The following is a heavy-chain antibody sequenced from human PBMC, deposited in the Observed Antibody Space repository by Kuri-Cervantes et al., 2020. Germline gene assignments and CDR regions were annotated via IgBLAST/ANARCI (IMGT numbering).Heavy chain of an antibody. Sequence: GGSLRLSCAASGFTFSSYGMHWVRQAPGKGLEWVAFIRYDGSNKYYADSVKGRFTISRDNSKNTLYLQMNSLRAEDTAVYYCARRLPREDAFDIWGQGTMVTVSS. V-gene: IGHV3-30*02. CDR3: ARRLPREDAFDI. CDR2: IRYDGSNK. J-gene: IGHJ3*02. D-gene: IGHD1-1*01. CDR1: GFTFSSYG.